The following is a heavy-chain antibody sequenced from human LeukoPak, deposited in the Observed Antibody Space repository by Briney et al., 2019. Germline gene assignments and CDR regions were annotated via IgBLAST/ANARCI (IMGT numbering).Heavy chain of an antibody. D-gene: IGHD2/OR15-2a*01. V-gene: IGHV3-23*01. CDR1: GFTFSTSA. CDR2: IFPSGGEI. Sequence: GGSLRLSCAASGFTFSTSAMIWVRQPPGKGLEWVSSIFPSGGEIHYADSVRGRFTTSRDNSKSTLSLQMNSLRAEDTAIYYCATYRQVLLPFESWGQGTLVTVSS. CDR3: ATYRQVLLPFES. J-gene: IGHJ4*02.